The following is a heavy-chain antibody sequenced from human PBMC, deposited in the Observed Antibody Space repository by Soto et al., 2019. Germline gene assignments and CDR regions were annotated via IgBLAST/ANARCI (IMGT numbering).Heavy chain of an antibody. Sequence: QVQLQESGPGLVKPSETLSLTCTVSDGSIGSYYWSWIRQPPGKGLEWIGYVSHSGSTNYNPSLTSRVTISLDTSKNQFSLRLSSVTAADTAVYYCAREGTTVDSYYYYGRDVWGQGTTVTVSS. J-gene: IGHJ6*02. D-gene: IGHD1-1*01. V-gene: IGHV4-59*01. CDR3: AREGTTVDSYYYYGRDV. CDR2: VSHSGST. CDR1: DGSIGSYY.